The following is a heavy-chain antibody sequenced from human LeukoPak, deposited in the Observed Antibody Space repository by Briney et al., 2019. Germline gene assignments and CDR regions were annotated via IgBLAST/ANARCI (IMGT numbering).Heavy chain of an antibody. J-gene: IGHJ6*02. CDR1: GGSFSGYY. CDR2: INHSGST. V-gene: IGHV4-34*01. Sequence: SETLSLTCAVYGGSFSGYYWSWIRQPPGKGLEWIGEINHSGSTNYNPSLKSRVTISVDTSKNQFSLKLSSVTAADTAVYYCARAQWSPLNYYYYGMDVWGQGTTVTVSS. CDR3: ARAQWSPLNYYYYGMDV. D-gene: IGHD2-15*01.